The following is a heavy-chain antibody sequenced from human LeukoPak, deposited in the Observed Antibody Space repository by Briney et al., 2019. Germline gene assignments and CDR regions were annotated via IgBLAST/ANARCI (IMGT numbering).Heavy chain of an antibody. CDR3: ANGDGFDY. CDR2: IKQDGSET. V-gene: IGHV3-7*01. Sequence: GGSLRLXCATSGFTFSTYWMSWVRQAPGKELEWVANIKQDGSETYYADSVKGRFTIFRDNAKNSLYLQMDSLRVEDTAVYYCANGDGFDYWGQGTLVIVSS. J-gene: IGHJ4*02. D-gene: IGHD5-24*01. CDR1: GFTFSTYW.